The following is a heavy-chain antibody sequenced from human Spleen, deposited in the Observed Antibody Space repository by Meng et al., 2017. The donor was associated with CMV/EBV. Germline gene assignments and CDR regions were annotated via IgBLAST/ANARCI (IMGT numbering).Heavy chain of an antibody. CDR3: ARDSWFQEGFDY. J-gene: IGHJ4*02. CDR2: INHSGST. D-gene: IGHD6-13*01. CDR1: GGSFSGYY. V-gene: IGHV4-34*01. Sequence: QGQLQQWGAGLLKPSETLSLTCAVYGGSFSGYYWSWIRQPPGKGLEWIGEINHSGSTNYNPSLKSRVTISVDTSKNQFSLKLSSVTAADTAVYYCARDSWFQEGFDYWGQGTLVTVSS.